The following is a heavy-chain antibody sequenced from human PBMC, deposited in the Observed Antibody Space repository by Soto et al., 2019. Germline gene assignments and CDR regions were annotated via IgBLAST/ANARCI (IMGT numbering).Heavy chain of an antibody. D-gene: IGHD1-26*01. CDR2: ISSSSSYT. Sequence: QVQLVESGGGLVKPGGSLRLSCAASGFTFSDYYMSWIRQAPGKGLEGVSYISSSSSYTNYADSVKGRFTISRDNAKNSLYLQMNSLRAEDTAVYYCARGIIVGAMGDAFDIWGQGTMVTVSS. J-gene: IGHJ3*02. CDR3: ARGIIVGAMGDAFDI. V-gene: IGHV3-11*06. CDR1: GFTFSDYY.